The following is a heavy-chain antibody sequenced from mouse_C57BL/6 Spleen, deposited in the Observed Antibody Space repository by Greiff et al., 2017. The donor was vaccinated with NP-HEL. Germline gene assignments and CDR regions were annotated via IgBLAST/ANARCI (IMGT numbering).Heavy chain of an antibody. Sequence: QVHVKQSGAELVKPGASVKISCKASGYAFSSYWMNWVKQRPGKGLEWIGQIYPGDGDTNYNGKFKGKATLTADKSSSTAYMQRSSLTSEDSAVYFCAREEREFGNYYVSPAWFAYWGQGTLVTVSA. D-gene: IGHD1-1*01. V-gene: IGHV1-80*01. CDR2: IYPGDGDT. CDR3: AREEREFGNYYVSPAWFAY. J-gene: IGHJ3*01. CDR1: GYAFSSYW.